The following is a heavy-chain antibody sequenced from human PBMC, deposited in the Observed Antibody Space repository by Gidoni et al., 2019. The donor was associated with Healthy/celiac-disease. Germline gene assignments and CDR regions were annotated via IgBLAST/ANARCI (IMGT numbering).Heavy chain of an antibody. CDR2: IYYSGST. CDR1: GGSISSYY. J-gene: IGHJ6*03. Sequence: QVQLQESGPGLVKPSETLSLTCTVSGGSISSYYWRWIRQPPGKGLEWIGYIYYSGSTNYNPSLKSRVTISVDTSKNQFSLKLSSVTAADTAVYYCARGGVPAAPPRGYYYYYMDVWGKGTTVTVSS. V-gene: IGHV4-59*01. CDR3: ARGGVPAAPPRGYYYYYMDV. D-gene: IGHD2-2*01.